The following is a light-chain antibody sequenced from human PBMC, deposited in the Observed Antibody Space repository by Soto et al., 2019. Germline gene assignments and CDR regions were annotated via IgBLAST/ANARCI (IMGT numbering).Light chain of an antibody. CDR2: NTS. V-gene: IGKV3-20*01. CDR3: QQYSDSPYT. J-gene: IGKJ2*01. CDR1: QRISSRN. Sequence: EIVLTQSPGTLSLSPRERATLSCRASQRISSRNLAWYQQKPGQAPRLLIYNTSSRATGIPDRFSGSGSVTDFTLTINRLEPEDFAVYYCQQYSDSPYTFGQGTKLEVK.